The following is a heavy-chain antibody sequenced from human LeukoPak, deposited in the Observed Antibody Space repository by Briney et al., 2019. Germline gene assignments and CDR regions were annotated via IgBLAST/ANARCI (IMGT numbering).Heavy chain of an antibody. J-gene: IGHJ3*02. CDR1: GYTFDDYA. CDR3: AKEAIVGATSVGAFDI. D-gene: IGHD1-26*01. CDR2: ISWNSGSI. V-gene: IGHV3-9*01. Sequence: GRSLRLSCAASGYTFDDYAMHWVRQAPGKGLEWVSGISWNSGSIGYADSVKGRFTISRDNAKNSLYLQMNSLRAEDTALYYCAKEAIVGATSVGAFDIRGQGTMVTVSS.